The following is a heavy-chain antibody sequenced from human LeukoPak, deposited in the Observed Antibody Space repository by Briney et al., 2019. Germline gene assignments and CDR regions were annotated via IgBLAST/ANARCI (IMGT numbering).Heavy chain of an antibody. CDR2: INHSGNT. CDR1: GGSFSGYY. J-gene: IGHJ4*02. D-gene: IGHD3-22*01. Sequence: PSETPSLTCAVYGGSFSGYYWSWIRQPPGKGLEWIGEINHSGNTNYKPSLKSRVTLSVDTSKNQFSLKMSSVTAADTAVYYRARGKRTRYYYDSSGYPYYWGQGTLVTVSS. V-gene: IGHV4-34*01. CDR3: ARGKRTRYYYDSSGYPYY.